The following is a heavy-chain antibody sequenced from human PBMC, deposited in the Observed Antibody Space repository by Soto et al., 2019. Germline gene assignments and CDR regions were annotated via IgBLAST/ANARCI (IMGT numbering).Heavy chain of an antibody. J-gene: IGHJ6*02. D-gene: IGHD2-2*01. V-gene: IGHV4-31*03. CDR1: GGSISSGGYY. CDR3: ARAVVVVPAAMEVHYGMDV. CDR2: IYYSGST. Sequence: PSETLSLTCTVSGGSISSGGYYWSWIRQHPGKGLEWIGYIYYSGSTYYNPSLKSRVTISVDTSKNQFSLKLSSVTAADTAVYYCARAVVVVPAAMEVHYGMDVWGQGTTVTVSS.